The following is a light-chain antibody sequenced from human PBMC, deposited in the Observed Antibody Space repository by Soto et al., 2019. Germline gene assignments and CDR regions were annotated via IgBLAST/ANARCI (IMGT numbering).Light chain of an antibody. CDR3: QHSYNFPHT. CDR1: QNIDKF. J-gene: IGKJ2*01. V-gene: IGKV1-39*01. Sequence: DLHLTQSPSSLSASVGDRVTISCRASQNIDKFLNWYQQRPGRAPSLLISAASTLQSGVPSRFSGSGSGTDFTLTITSLQVEDFATYFCQHSYNFPHTFGQGTQLDIK. CDR2: AAS.